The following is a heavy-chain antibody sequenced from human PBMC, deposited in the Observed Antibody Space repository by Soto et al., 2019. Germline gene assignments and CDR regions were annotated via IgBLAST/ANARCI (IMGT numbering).Heavy chain of an antibody. CDR2: ISAYNGNT. V-gene: IGHV1-18*01. J-gene: IGHJ6*02. CDR3: ARGGPAPYYYYGMDV. CDR1: GYSFTTYG. Sequence: QVQLVQSGGEVKKPGASVKVSCKTSGYSFTTYGISWVRQAPGQGLEWMGWISAYNGNTNYAQKLQGRVTMTTDTSTSTAYMELRGLRSDDTAVYYCARGGPAPYYYYGMDVWGQGSTVTVSS.